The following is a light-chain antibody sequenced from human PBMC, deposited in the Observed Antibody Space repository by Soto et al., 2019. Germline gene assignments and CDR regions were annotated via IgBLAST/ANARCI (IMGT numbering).Light chain of an antibody. CDR2: AAS. Sequence: DIQMTQSPSCLSASVGDRVPITCRASQSISSYLNWYQQKPGKAPKLLIYAASSLQSGVPSRFSGSGSGTDFTLTISSLQPEDFATYYCQQSYSTPFTFGPGTKVDIK. V-gene: IGKV1-39*01. CDR1: QSISSY. CDR3: QQSYSTPFT. J-gene: IGKJ3*01.